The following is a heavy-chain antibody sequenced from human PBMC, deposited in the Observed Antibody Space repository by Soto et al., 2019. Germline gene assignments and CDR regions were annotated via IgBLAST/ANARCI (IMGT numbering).Heavy chain of an antibody. CDR1: GFTFSSYG. Sequence: GGSLRLSCAASGFTFSSYGMHWVRQAPGKGLEWVAVISYDGSNKYYADSVKGRFTISRDNSKNTLYPQMNSLRAEDTAVYYCAKIFWSGLKYYYYGMDVWGQGTTVTVSS. D-gene: IGHD3-3*01. V-gene: IGHV3-30*18. CDR3: AKIFWSGLKYYYYGMDV. J-gene: IGHJ6*02. CDR2: ISYDGSNK.